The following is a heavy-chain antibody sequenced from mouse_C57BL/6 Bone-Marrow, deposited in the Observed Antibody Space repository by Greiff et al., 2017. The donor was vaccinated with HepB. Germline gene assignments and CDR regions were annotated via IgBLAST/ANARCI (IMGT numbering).Heavy chain of an antibody. V-gene: IGHV1-50*01. J-gene: IGHJ2*01. Sequence: VQLQQSGAELVKPGASVKLSCKASGYTFTSYWMQWVKQRPGQGLEWIGEIDPSDSYTNYNQKFKGKATLTVDTSSSTAYMQLSSLTSEDSAVYYCAILTGTNYWGQGTTLTVSS. D-gene: IGHD4-1*01. CDR2: IDPSDSYT. CDR3: AILTGTNY. CDR1: GYTFTSYW.